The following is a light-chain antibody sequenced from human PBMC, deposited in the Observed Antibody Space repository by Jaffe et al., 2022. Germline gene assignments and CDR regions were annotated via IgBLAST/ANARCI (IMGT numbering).Light chain of an antibody. CDR3: MQSLQLPLFT. V-gene: IGKV2D-29*02. CDR2: GVS. CDR1: QSLLHSDGKTY. J-gene: IGKJ3*01. Sequence: DIVMTQTPLSLSVTPGQPASISCKSSQSLLHSDGKTYLYWYLQKPGQSPQLLIYGVSNRLSGVPDRFSGSGSGTDFTLKISRVEAEDVGVYYCMQSLQLPLFTFGPGTKVDIK.